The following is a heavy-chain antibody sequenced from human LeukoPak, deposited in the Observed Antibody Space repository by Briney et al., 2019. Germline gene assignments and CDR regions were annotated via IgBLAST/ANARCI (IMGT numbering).Heavy chain of an antibody. V-gene: IGHV3-7*01. J-gene: IGHJ4*02. CDR2: IKNDGSIQ. CDR1: GFTLCSRW. Sequence: GECLRLSCAAPGFTLCSRWMGSVRQAPGGGLEWVANIKNDGSIQYYVGSVKGRFTISRDNARNSLFLQMNSLRAEDTAVYYCAKHGDYSFEDWGQGTLVTVSS. CDR3: AKHGDYSFED. D-gene: IGHD4-17*01.